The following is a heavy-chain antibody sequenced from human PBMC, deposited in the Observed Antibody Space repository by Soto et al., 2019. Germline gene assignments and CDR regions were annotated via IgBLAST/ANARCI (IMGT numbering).Heavy chain of an antibody. CDR3: ARAPPGGTYYFDY. V-gene: IGHV4-30-2*01. Sequence: SETLSLTCAVSGGSISSGGYSWSWIRQPPGKGLEWIGYIYHSGSTYYNPSLKSRVTISVDRSKNQFSLKLSSVTAADTAVYYCARAPPGGTYYFDYWGQGTLVTVSS. CDR2: IYHSGST. D-gene: IGHD6-13*01. CDR1: GGSISSGGYS. J-gene: IGHJ4*02.